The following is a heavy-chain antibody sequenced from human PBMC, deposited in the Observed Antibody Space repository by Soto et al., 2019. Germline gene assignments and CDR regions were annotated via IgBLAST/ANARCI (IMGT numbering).Heavy chain of an antibody. CDR2: ISAYNGNT. V-gene: IGHV1-18*04. Sequence: ASVKVSCKASGYTFTSYGISWVRQALGQGLEWMGWISAYNGNTNYAQKLQGRVTMTTDTSTSTAYMELRSLRSDDTAVYYCAVASRGNYYYGMDVWGQGTTVTVSS. CDR3: AVASRGNYYYGMDV. CDR1: GYTFTSYG. J-gene: IGHJ6*02.